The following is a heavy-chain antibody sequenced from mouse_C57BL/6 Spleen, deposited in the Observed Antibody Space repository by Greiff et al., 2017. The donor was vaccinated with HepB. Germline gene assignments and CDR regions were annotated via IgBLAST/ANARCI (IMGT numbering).Heavy chain of an antibody. CDR2: IHPSDSDT. CDR1: GYTFTSYW. Sequence: VKLQQPGAELVKPGASVKVSCKASGYTFTSYWMHWVKQRPGQGLEWIGRIHPSDSDTNYNQKFKGKATLTVDKSSSTAYMQLSSLTSEDSAVYYCAIPFITTVVDAMDYWGQGTSVTVSS. CDR3: AIPFITTVVDAMDY. J-gene: IGHJ4*01. D-gene: IGHD1-1*01. V-gene: IGHV1-74*01.